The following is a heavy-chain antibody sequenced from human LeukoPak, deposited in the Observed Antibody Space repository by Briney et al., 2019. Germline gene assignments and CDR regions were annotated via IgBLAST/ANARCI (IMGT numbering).Heavy chain of an antibody. CDR2: INAGSGNT. V-gene: IGHV1-3*01. CDR3: ARDLHIAVAGTLGVY. J-gene: IGHJ4*02. D-gene: IGHD6-19*01. CDR1: GYTFTSYA. Sequence: ASVKVSCKASGYTFTSYAMHWVRQAPGQRLEWMGWINAGSGNTKYSQKFQGRVTNTRDTSASTAYMELSSLRSEDTAVYYCARDLHIAVAGTLGVYWGQGTLVAVSS.